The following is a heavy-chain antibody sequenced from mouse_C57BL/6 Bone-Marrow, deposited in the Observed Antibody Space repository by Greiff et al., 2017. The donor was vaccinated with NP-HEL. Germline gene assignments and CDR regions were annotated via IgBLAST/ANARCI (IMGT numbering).Heavy chain of an antibody. V-gene: IGHV5-12*01. J-gene: IGHJ4*01. D-gene: IGHD2-12*01. CDR3: ARPLIDYYAIYY. CDR1: GFTFSDYY. CDR2: ISNGGGST. Sequence: EVKVEESGGGLVQPGGSLKLSCAASGFTFSDYYMYWVRQTPEKRLEWVAYISNGGGSTYYPDTVKGRFTISRDNAKNTLYLQMSRLQSEDTAMYYCARPLIDYYAIYYWGQKAPVTVSP.